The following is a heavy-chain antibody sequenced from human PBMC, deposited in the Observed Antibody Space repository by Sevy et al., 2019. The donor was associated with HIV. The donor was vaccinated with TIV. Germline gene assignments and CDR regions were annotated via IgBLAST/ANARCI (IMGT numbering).Heavy chain of an antibody. CDR1: GGSIISSTYY. V-gene: IGHV4-39*02. J-gene: IGHJ3*01. Sequence: SETLSLTCTVSGGSIISSTYYWGWIRQPPGKGLEWIGSVYYSGSTYYNPSLRSRVTISVDMFKDHFSLKLSSVTAADTAVYYCARRGAGPASDVWGQGTMVTVSS. CDR2: VYYSGST. CDR3: ARRGAGPASDV. D-gene: IGHD3-10*01.